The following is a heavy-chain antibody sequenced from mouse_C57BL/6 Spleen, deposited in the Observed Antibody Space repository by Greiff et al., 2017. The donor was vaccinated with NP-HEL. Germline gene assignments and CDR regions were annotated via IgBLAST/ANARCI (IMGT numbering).Heavy chain of an antibody. CDR1: GYTFTDYE. V-gene: IGHV1-15*01. D-gene: IGHD2-1*01. Sequence: QVQLQQSGAELVRPGASVTLSCKASGYTFTDYEMHWVKQTPVHGLEWIGAIDPETGGTAYNQKFKGKAILTADKSSSTAYMELRSLTSEDSAVYYCTPHYGNPFAYWGQGTLVTVSA. J-gene: IGHJ3*01. CDR3: TPHYGNPFAY. CDR2: IDPETGGT.